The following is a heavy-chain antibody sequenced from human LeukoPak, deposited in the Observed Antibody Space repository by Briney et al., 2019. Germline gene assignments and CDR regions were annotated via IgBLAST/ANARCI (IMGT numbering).Heavy chain of an antibody. J-gene: IGHJ4*02. CDR2: ISSSGSTI. CDR1: GFTFSSYE. Sequence: GGSLRLSCAASGFTFSSYEMNWVRQAPGKGLEWVSYISSSGSTIYYADSVKGRFTISRDNSKNTLYLQMNSLRVDDTATYYCAKAGAVVVVAAKFFDYWGQGTLVTVSS. D-gene: IGHD2-15*01. CDR3: AKAGAVVVVAAKFFDY. V-gene: IGHV3-48*03.